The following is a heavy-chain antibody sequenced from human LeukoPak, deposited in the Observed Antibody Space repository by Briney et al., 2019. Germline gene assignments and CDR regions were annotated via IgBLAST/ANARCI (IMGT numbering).Heavy chain of an antibody. V-gene: IGHV3-23*01. J-gene: IGHJ3*02. Sequence: GGSLRLSCAASGFTFSSYAMSWVRQAPGKGLEWVSAISGSGGSTYYADSVKGRFTISRDNAKNSLYLQMNSLRAEDTAVYYCARDRTTVTTIDAFDIWGQGTMVTVSS. CDR1: GFTFSSYA. CDR3: ARDRTTVTTIDAFDI. D-gene: IGHD4-11*01. CDR2: ISGSGGST.